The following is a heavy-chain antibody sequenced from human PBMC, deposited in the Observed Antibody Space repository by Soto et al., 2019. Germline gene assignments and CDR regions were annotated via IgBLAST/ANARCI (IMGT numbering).Heavy chain of an antibody. Sequence: PGGSLRLSCAASGFTFSSYGMHWVRQAPGKGLEWVAVIWYDGSNKYYADSVKGRFTISRDNSKNTLYLQMNSLRAEDTAVYYCASFVDTIFGVVIAGPKDYYYYMDVWGKGTTVTVSS. CDR1: GFTFSSYG. J-gene: IGHJ6*03. D-gene: IGHD3-3*01. V-gene: IGHV3-33*01. CDR2: IWYDGSNK. CDR3: ASFVDTIFGVVIAGPKDYYYYMDV.